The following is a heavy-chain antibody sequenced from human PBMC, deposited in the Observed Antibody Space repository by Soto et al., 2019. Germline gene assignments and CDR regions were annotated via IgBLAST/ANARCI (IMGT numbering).Heavy chain of an antibody. CDR1: GFTFSSYA. Sequence: HPGGSLRLSCAASGFTFSSYAMSWVRQAPGKGQEWVSAISGSGGSTYYADSVKGRFTISRDNSKNTLYLQMNSLRVEDTAVYYCAKYRGVRTIFGVPPRDMDVWGQGTTVTVSS. D-gene: IGHD3-3*01. CDR2: ISGSGGST. J-gene: IGHJ6*02. V-gene: IGHV3-23*01. CDR3: AKYRGVRTIFGVPPRDMDV.